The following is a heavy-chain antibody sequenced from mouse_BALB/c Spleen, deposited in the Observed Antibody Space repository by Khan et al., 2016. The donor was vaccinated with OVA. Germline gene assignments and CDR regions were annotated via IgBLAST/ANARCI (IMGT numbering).Heavy chain of an antibody. Sequence: QVQLQQSGTELVRPGTSVKLSCKASGYTFTSYWMNWIKQRPEQGLEWIGRIDPYDSETHYNQKFKDQDILNVDKSSNIAYMQLSSLTSEDSAVYYCARNPFAYWGQGTLVTVSA. J-gene: IGHJ3*01. CDR1: GYTFTSYW. CDR2: IDPYDSET. V-gene: IGHV1-52*01. CDR3: ARNPFAY.